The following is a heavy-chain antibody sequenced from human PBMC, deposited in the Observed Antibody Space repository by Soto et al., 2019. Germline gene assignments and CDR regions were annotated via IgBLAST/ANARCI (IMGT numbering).Heavy chain of an antibody. D-gene: IGHD2-21*01. V-gene: IGHV1-18*01. CDR1: GYTFSTSG. Sequence: QVQVLQSGPEVKKPGASVTVSCKTSGYTFSTSGISWVRQAPGQGLEWVGWISPDNGNRKSAQTLKCRVTLRTDTSAGTAYMELRSVISDATAMYYCSRDTGSDRYDDWGEGTLVTVSS. J-gene: IGHJ1*01. CDR3: SRDTGSDRYDD. CDR2: ISPDNGNR.